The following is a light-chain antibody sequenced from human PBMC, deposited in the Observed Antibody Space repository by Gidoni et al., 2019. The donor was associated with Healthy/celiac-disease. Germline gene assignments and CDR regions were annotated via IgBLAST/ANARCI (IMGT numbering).Light chain of an antibody. J-gene: IGKJ4*01. CDR1: QSVSSY. CDR2: DAS. Sequence: EIVLTQSPATLSLSPGERATLSCRASQSVSSYLAWYQQKPGPAPRLLIYDASNRATGIPARFSGRGSGTDFTLTISSLEPEDFAVYYCQQRSNWPLTFGGGTKVEIK. CDR3: QQRSNWPLT. V-gene: IGKV3-11*01.